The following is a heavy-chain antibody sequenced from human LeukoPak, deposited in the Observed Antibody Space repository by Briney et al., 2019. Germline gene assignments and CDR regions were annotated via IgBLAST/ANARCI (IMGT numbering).Heavy chain of an antibody. Sequence: ASVKVSCKASGYTFTSYGISWVRQAPGQGLEWMGWISAYNGNTNYAQKPQGRITMTTDTSTSTAYMELRSLRSDDTAVYYCARDRTAMATTNFDYWGQGTLVTVSS. V-gene: IGHV1-18*01. D-gene: IGHD5-18*01. J-gene: IGHJ4*02. CDR2: ISAYNGNT. CDR3: ARDRTAMATTNFDY. CDR1: GYTFTSYG.